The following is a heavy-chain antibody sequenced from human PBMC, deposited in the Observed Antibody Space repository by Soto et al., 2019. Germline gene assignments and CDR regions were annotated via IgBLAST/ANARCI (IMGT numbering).Heavy chain of an antibody. V-gene: IGHV4-30-4*01. J-gene: IGHJ4*02. CDR1: GGSISSGDYY. D-gene: IGHD3-10*01. CDR3: ARASSRWFGELLPFDY. Sequence: QVQLQESGPGLVKPSQTLSLTCTVSGGSISSGDYYWSWIRQPPGKGLEGIGYIYYSGSTYYNPSLKSRVTISVDTSKNQFALKLSSVTAADTAVYYCARASSRWFGELLPFDYWGQGTLVTVSS. CDR2: IYYSGST.